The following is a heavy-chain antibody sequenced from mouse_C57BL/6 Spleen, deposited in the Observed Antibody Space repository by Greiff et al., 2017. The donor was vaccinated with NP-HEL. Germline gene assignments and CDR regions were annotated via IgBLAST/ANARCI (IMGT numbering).Heavy chain of an antibody. CDR1: GYTFTSYW. CDR2: IYPGSGST. V-gene: IGHV1-55*01. CDR3: ARWDGYYPWFAY. Sequence: VQLQQPGAELVKPGASVKMSCKASGYTFTSYWITWVKQRPGQGLEWIGDIYPGSGSTNYNEKFKSKATLTVDTSSSTAYMQLSSLTSEDSAVYYCARWDGYYPWFAYWGQGTLVTVSA. D-gene: IGHD2-3*01. J-gene: IGHJ3*01.